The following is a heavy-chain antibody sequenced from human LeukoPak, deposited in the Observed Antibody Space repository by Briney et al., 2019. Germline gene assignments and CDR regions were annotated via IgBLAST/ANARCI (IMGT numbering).Heavy chain of an antibody. V-gene: IGHV3-23*01. D-gene: IGHD6-13*01. CDR3: AKRTSDSSSWYNYYYYGMDV. J-gene: IGHJ6*02. CDR1: GFTFSSYA. Sequence: GGSLRLSCAASGFTFSSYAMSWVRQAPGKGLEWVSAISGSGGSTYYADPVKGRFTISRDNSKNTLYLQMNSLRAEDTAVYYCAKRTSDSSSWYNYYYYGMDVWGQGTTVTVSS. CDR2: ISGSGGST.